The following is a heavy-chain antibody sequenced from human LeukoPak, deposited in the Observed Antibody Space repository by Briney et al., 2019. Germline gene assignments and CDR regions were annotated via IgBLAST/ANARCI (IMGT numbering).Heavy chain of an antibody. Sequence: ASVKVSCKASGYTFTGYYMHWVRQDPGQGLEWMGWINPNSGGTNYAQKFQGRVTMTRDTSISTAYMELSRLRSDDTAVYYCARMTTVVMVDADDAFDIWGQGTMVTVSS. CDR1: GYTFTGYY. CDR3: ARMTTVVMVDADDAFDI. J-gene: IGHJ3*02. CDR2: INPNSGGT. D-gene: IGHD4-23*01. V-gene: IGHV1-2*02.